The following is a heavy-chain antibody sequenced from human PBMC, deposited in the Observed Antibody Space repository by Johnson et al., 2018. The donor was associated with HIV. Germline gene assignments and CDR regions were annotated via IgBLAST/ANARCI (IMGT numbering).Heavy chain of an antibody. V-gene: IGHV3-15*01. CDR1: GFTFSNAW. CDR3: ARDKDSSGYYSDAFDI. J-gene: IGHJ3*02. Sequence: VQLVESGGGLVKPGGSLRLSCAASGFTFSNAWMSWVRQAPGKGLEWVGRIKSKTDGGTTDYAAPVKGRFTISRDNAKNSLYLQMNSLRAEDTAVYYCARDKDSSGYYSDAFDIWGQGTMVTVSS. D-gene: IGHD3-22*01. CDR2: IKSKTDGGTT.